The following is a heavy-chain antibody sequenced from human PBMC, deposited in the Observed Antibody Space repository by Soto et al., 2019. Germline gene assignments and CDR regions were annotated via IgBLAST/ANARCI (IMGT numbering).Heavy chain of an antibody. D-gene: IGHD3-16*01. Sequence: QVQLQESGPGLVKPSETLSLTCAVSGDSVSNDNYYWSWIRQPPGKGLEWIGYIYYSGTTNYNSYLKSRLSLSVDMSKNQFSLKLASVTAADTAAYFCARSQRGRTAFTFDYWGQGALVTVSS. J-gene: IGHJ4*02. CDR2: IYYSGTT. V-gene: IGHV4-61*01. CDR1: GDSVSNDNYY. CDR3: ARSQRGRTAFTFDY.